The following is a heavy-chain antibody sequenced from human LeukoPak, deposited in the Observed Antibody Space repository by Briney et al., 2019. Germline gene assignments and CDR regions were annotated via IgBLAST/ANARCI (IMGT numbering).Heavy chain of an antibody. CDR3: ARDQNPVPFDY. CDR1: GFTFSSYS. J-gene: IGHJ4*02. D-gene: IGHD4-17*01. CDR2: ISSSSSYI. Sequence: GGSLRLSCAASGFTFSSYSMNWVHQAPGKGLEWVSSISSSSSYIYYADSVKGRFTISRDNAKNSLYLQMNSLRAEDTAVYYCARDQNPVPFDYWGQGTLVTVSS. V-gene: IGHV3-21*01.